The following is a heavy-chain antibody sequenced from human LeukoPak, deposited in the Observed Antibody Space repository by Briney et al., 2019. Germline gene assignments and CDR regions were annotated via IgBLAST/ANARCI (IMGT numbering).Heavy chain of an antibody. V-gene: IGHV4-34*01. CDR2: INHSGST. CDR1: GGSFSGYY. D-gene: IGHD5-18*01. J-gene: IGHJ4*02. Sequence: EPSETLSLTCAVYGGSFSGYYWSWIRQPPGKGLEWIGEINHSGSTNYNPSLKSRVTISVDTSKNQFSLKLSSVTAADTAVCYCARVERDTAMVPYFDYWGQGTLVTVSS. CDR3: ARVERDTAMVPYFDY.